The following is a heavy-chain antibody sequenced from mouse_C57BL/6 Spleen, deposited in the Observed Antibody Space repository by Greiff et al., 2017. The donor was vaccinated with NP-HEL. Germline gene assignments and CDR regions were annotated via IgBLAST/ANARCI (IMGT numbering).Heavy chain of an antibody. CDR3: ARKGDYSDAMDY. Sequence: QVQLQQSGPGLVQPSQSLSITCTVSGFSLTSYGVHWVRQSPGKGLEWLGVIWSGGSTDYNAAFISRLSISKDNSKSQVFFKMNSLQADDTAIDYCARKGDYSDAMDYWGQGTSVTVSS. J-gene: IGHJ4*01. D-gene: IGHD2-12*01. CDR2: IWSGGST. CDR1: GFSLTSYG. V-gene: IGHV2-2*01.